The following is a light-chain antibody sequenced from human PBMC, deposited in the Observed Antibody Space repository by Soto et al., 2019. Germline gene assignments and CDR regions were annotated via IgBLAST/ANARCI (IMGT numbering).Light chain of an antibody. CDR1: QSVSSSY. J-gene: IGKJ4*01. Sequence: PGERVTLSCRASQSVSSSYLTWYQQKPGQAPRLLIYGASTRATSIPARFSGSGSGTDFTLTISSLQPEDFAVYYCQQDYNLPPFGGGTKVDNK. V-gene: IGKV3D-7*01. CDR2: GAS. CDR3: QQDYNLPP.